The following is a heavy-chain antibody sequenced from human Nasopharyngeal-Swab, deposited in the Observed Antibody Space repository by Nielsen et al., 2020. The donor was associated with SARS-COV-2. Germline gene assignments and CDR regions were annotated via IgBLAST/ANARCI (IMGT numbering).Heavy chain of an antibody. CDR3: ARHAEVLRYFDWVYREGWFDP. Sequence: WIRQPPGKGLEWIGEINHSGSTYYNPSLKSRVTISVDTSKNQFSLKLSSVTAADTAVYYCARHAEVLRYFDWVYREGWFDPWGQGTLVTVSS. CDR2: INHSGST. D-gene: IGHD3-9*01. J-gene: IGHJ5*02. V-gene: IGHV4-34*01.